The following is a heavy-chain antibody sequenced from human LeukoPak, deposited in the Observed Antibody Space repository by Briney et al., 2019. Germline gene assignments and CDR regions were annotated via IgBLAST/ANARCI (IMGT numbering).Heavy chain of an antibody. V-gene: IGHV1-69*13. CDR3: ARAGAYCGGDCYYNWFDP. Sequence: ASVKVSCKASGGTFSSYAISWVRQAPGQGLEWMGGIIPIFGTANYAQKFQGRVTITADESTSTAYTELSSLRSEDTAVYYCARAGAYCGGDCYYNWFDPWGQGTLVTVSS. D-gene: IGHD2-21*02. J-gene: IGHJ5*02. CDR2: IIPIFGTA. CDR1: GGTFSSYA.